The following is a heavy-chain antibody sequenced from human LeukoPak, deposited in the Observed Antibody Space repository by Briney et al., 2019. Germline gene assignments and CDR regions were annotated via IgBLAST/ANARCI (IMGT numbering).Heavy chain of an antibody. CDR1: GFTFKKFA. Sequence: GGSLRLSCAASGFTFKKFAMARVRQAPGKGLEWISAISGSGNSTYYADSVRGRFTISRDNSKNTQFLQMSGLRVEDTAVYFCAKSRGTSYHVFFDYWGQGALVTVSS. D-gene: IGHD1-26*01. J-gene: IGHJ4*02. CDR3: AKSRGTSYHVFFDY. CDR2: ISGSGNST. V-gene: IGHV3-23*01.